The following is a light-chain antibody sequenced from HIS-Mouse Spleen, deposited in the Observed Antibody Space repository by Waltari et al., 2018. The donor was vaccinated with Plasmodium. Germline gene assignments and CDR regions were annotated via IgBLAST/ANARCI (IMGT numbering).Light chain of an antibody. CDR3: SSYAGSNNLV. Sequence: QSALTQPPSASGPPGQSVTISCTGTTSHVGGYNYVSWYQQHPGKAPKLMIYEVSKRPSGVPDRFSGSKSGNTASLTVSGLQAEDEADYYCSSYAGSNNLVFGGGTKLTVL. V-gene: IGLV2-8*01. CDR2: EVS. CDR1: TSHVGGYNY. J-gene: IGLJ2*01.